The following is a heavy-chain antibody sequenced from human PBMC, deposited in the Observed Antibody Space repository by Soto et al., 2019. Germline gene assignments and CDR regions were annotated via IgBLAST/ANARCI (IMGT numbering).Heavy chain of an antibody. CDR2: ISSSSSTI. V-gene: IGHV3-48*02. D-gene: IGHD3-22*01. CDR1: GFTFSSYS. Sequence: GGSLRLSCAASGFTFSSYSMNWVRQAPGKGLEWVSYISSSSSTIYYADSVKGRFTISRDNAKNSLYLQMNSLRDEDTAMYYCARDSLSTYYYDSSGYYYYYYGMDVWGQGTTVTVSS. J-gene: IGHJ6*02. CDR3: ARDSLSTYYYDSSGYYYYYYGMDV.